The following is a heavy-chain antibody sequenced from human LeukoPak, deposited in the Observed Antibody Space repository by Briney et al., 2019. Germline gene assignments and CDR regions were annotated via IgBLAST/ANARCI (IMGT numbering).Heavy chain of an antibody. CDR3: ARGWKTYYYDTSGPRAAPYYMDV. V-gene: IGHV4-34*01. J-gene: IGHJ6*03. CDR1: GGSFSGYY. D-gene: IGHD3-22*01. Sequence: SETLSLTCAVYGGSFSGYYWSWIRQPPGKGLEWIGEINHSGSTNYNPSLKSRVTISVDTSKNQFSLKLSSVTAADTAVYYCARGWKTYYYDTSGPRAAPYYMDVWGKGTTVTVSS. CDR2: INHSGST.